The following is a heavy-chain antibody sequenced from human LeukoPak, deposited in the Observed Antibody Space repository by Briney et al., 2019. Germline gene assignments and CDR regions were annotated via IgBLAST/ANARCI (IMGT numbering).Heavy chain of an antibody. CDR3: AAGFRGVTVGPTGPNRKYYFDY. Sequence: ASVKVSCKTAGFTFIDFYMHWVRHAPGQGLEWVGWINPNSGDTNYAQKVQGRVTMTRDTSIRAAYMELSRLRSDDTAIYYCAAGFRGVTVGPTGPNRKYYFDYWGQGTLVTVSS. D-gene: IGHD3-10*01. CDR1: GFTFIDFY. V-gene: IGHV1-2*02. J-gene: IGHJ4*02. CDR2: INPNSGDT.